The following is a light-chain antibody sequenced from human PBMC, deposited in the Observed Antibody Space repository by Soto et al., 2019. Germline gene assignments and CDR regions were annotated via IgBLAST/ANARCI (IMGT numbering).Light chain of an antibody. J-gene: IGLJ1*01. CDR2: GVT. Sequence: QSVLTQPPSASGSPGQSVTFSCTGTSSDVGRYNYVSWYQQHPGKAPKLLIYGVTQRPSGVPDRFSGSKSGNTASLTVSGLQDEDEGYYYCSSYAGSNIYVLGTGTKVTVL. CDR3: SSYAGSNIYV. V-gene: IGLV2-8*01. CDR1: SSDVGRYNY.